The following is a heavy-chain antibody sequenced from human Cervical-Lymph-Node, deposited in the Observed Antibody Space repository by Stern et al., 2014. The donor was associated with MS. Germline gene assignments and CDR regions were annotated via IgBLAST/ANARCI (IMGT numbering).Heavy chain of an antibody. D-gene: IGHD4-17*01. V-gene: IGHV3-9*01. CDR1: GFTFGDYA. Sequence: EVQLVESGGGLVQPGRSLSLSCAASGFTFGDYAMHWVRQAPGKGLEWVSGMTWNRYDIHYADSVKGRFTISRDNSKQSLYLHMNSLRGEDTALYYCVKAGNYGDYDWYFDLWGRGSLVTVSS. CDR3: VKAGNYGDYDWYFDL. CDR2: MTWNRYDI. J-gene: IGHJ2*01.